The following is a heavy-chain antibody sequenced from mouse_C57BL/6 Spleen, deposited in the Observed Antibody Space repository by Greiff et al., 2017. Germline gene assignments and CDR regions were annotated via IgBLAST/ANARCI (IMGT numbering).Heavy chain of an antibody. CDR3: AREGLYSKSFAY. V-gene: IGHV1-82*01. CDR1: GYAFSSSW. D-gene: IGHD2-5*01. J-gene: IGHJ3*01. CDR2: IYPGDGDT. Sequence: VQLQQSGPELVKPGASVKISCKASGYAFSSSWMNWVKQRPGKGLEWIGRIYPGDGDTNYNGKFKGKATLTADKSSSTAYMQLSSLTSEDSAVYFGAREGLYSKSFAYWGQGTLVTVSA.